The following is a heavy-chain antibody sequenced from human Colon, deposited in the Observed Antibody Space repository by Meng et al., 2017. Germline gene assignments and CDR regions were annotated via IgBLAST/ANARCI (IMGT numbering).Heavy chain of an antibody. V-gene: IGHV6-1*01. Sequence: SETLSLTCAISGDSVSNNTGAWNWIRQSPSTGLEWLARTYYRSKWYNDYAPFVKSRIIVTPDTSRNQFSLHLNSVSPEDTAVYYCARGAAVKTSYAFDVWGQGTGVTGSS. J-gene: IGHJ3*01. CDR1: GDSVSNNTGA. D-gene: IGHD6-13*01. CDR2: TYYRSKWYN. CDR3: ARGAAVKTSYAFDV.